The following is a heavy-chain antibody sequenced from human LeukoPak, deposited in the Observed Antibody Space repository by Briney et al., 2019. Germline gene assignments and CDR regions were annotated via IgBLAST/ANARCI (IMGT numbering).Heavy chain of an antibody. V-gene: IGHV5-51*01. D-gene: IGHD4-17*01. CDR1: GYSFTSYW. J-gene: IGHJ5*02. Sequence: RGESLKISCKGSGYSFTSYWIGWVRQMPGKGLEWMGIIYPGDSDTRYSPSFQGQVTISADKSISTAYLQWSSLKASDTAMYYCARRDADYGDYSSQNNWFDPWGQGTLVTVSS. CDR3: ARRDADYGDYSSQNNWFDP. CDR2: IYPGDSDT.